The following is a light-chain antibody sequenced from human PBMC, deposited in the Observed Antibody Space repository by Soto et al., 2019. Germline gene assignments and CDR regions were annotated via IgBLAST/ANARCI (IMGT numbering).Light chain of an antibody. V-gene: IGKV1-39*01. J-gene: IGKJ5*01. CDR3: QQSYSTPSIT. Sequence: DIQMTQSPSSLSASVGDRVTITCRASQSISSFLSWYQQKPGKAPNLLIYAASSLQSGVPSRFSGSGSGTDFPLTISSLQPEDFATYYCQQSYSTPSITFGQGTRLEIK. CDR1: QSISSF. CDR2: AAS.